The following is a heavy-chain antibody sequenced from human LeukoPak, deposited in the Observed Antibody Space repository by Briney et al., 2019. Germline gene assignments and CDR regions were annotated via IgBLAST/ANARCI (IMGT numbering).Heavy chain of an antibody. J-gene: IGHJ4*02. CDR3: AKDRSSSWYDYFDY. CDR1: GFIFNNYA. Sequence: GGSLRLSCAASGFIFNNYALSWVRQTPGKGLEWVSAISGSGRNTYYADSVKGRFTISRDNSKNTLYLQMNSLRAEDTAVYYCAKDRSSSWYDYFDYWGQGTLVTVSS. CDR2: ISGSGRNT. D-gene: IGHD6-13*01. V-gene: IGHV3-23*01.